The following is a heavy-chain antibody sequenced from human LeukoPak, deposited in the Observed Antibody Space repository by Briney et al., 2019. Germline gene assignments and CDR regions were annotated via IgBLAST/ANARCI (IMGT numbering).Heavy chain of an antibody. CDR3: AKDRAVGSAIYDFDY. V-gene: IGHV3-30*18. D-gene: IGHD3-3*01. CDR2: IASDGRDK. Sequence: GWSLTLSCAASGFTFHSYAMHWVRQAPGKGLEWVAVIASDGRDKKYVGSVKSRFTMSRDKSWITLCLQMNSLRPEDTAVYYCAKDRAVGSAIYDFDYWGQGKLVTVSS. CDR1: GFTFHSYA. J-gene: IGHJ4*02.